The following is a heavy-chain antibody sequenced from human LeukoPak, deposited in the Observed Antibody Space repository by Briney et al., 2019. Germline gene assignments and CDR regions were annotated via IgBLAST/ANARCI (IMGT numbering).Heavy chain of an antibody. CDR3: ARELYDIFTGYYPPQRWFDP. Sequence: ASVNVSFKASGYTFTGYYMHWVRQAPGQGLEWMGWINPNSGGTNYAQKFQGRVTMTRDTSISTAYMELSRLRSDDTAVYYCARELYDIFTGYYPPQRWFDPWGQGTLVTVSS. CDR2: INPNSGGT. CDR1: GYTFTGYY. J-gene: IGHJ5*02. V-gene: IGHV1-2*02. D-gene: IGHD3-9*01.